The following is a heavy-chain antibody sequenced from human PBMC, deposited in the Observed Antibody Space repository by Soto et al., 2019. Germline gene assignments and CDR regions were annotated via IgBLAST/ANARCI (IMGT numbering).Heavy chain of an antibody. D-gene: IGHD2-2*01. CDR1: GCTFSSSG. J-gene: IGHJ6*03. CDR2: ISYDGSNK. Sequence: GGSLRLSCAASGCTFSSSGMHWVRQAPGKGLEWVAVISYDGSNKYYADSVKGRFTISRDNSKNTLYLQMNSLRAEDTAVYYCAKDQKDCSSTSCYVSYYYYYMDVWGKGTTVTVSS. CDR3: AKDQKDCSSTSCYVSYYYYYMDV. V-gene: IGHV3-30*18.